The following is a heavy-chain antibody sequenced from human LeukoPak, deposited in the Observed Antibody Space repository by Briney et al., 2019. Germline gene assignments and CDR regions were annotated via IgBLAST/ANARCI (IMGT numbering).Heavy chain of an antibody. V-gene: IGHV3-33*01. Sequence: PGGSPRLSCVPSGFTFSSYDMHWVRQAPGKGLEWVVVLWYDGSNTYYADSVKGRFTISRDNSKNTLYLQMNSLRAEDTAVYYCAREKDRVFDSWGQGTLVTVSS. CDR2: LWYDGSNT. D-gene: IGHD1-14*01. CDR1: GFTFSSYD. J-gene: IGHJ4*02. CDR3: AREKDRVFDS.